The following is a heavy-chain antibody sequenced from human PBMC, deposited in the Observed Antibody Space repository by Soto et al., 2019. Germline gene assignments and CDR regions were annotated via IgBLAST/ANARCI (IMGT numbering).Heavy chain of an antibody. D-gene: IGHD1-1*01. CDR2: ISGSGIST. Sequence: EVQLVESGGNLVQPGGSLRLSCAASGFTFSSNAMSWVRQAPGKGLEWVSGISGSGISTYYADSVKGRFTISRDNSKNTLYLQPNSLRDKDTAVYYCAKDLDPVGSTHFDSWGQGTLVTVSS. CDR3: AKDLDPVGSTHFDS. CDR1: GFTFSSNA. V-gene: IGHV3-23*04. J-gene: IGHJ4*02.